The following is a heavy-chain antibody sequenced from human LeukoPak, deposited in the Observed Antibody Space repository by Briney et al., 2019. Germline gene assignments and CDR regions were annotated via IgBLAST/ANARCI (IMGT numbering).Heavy chain of an antibody. Sequence: GGSLRLSCAASGFTFSSYGMHWVRQAPGKGLEWVAVISYDGSNKYYADSVKGRFTISRDNSKNTLYLQMNSLRAEDTAVYYCAKGRYYDSSGIDYWGQGTLVTVSS. CDR2: ISYDGSNK. D-gene: IGHD3-22*01. CDR1: GFTFSSYG. V-gene: IGHV3-30*18. CDR3: AKGRYYDSSGIDY. J-gene: IGHJ4*02.